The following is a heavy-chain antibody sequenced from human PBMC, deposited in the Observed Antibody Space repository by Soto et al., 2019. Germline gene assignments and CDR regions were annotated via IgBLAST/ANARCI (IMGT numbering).Heavy chain of an antibody. CDR1: GGSISSYY. CDR2: INHSGST. CDR3: ASLTRTVWDAFDI. J-gene: IGHJ3*02. D-gene: IGHD3-9*01. V-gene: IGHV4-59*01. Sequence: SETLSLTCTVSGGSISSYYWSWIRQPPGKGLEWIGEINHSGSTNYNPSLKSRVTISVDTSKNQFSLKLSSVTAADTAVYYCASLTRTVWDAFDIWGQGTMVTVSS.